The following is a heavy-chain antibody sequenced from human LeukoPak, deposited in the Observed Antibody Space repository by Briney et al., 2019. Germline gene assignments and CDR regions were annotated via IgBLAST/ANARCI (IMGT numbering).Heavy chain of an antibody. Sequence: GASVKVSCKASGGTLSSYAISWVRQAPGQGLEWMGRIIPIFGTANYAQKFQGRVTITTDESTSTAYMELSSLRSEDTAVYYCARDADTAMVKTFDIWGQGTMVTVSS. CDR2: IIPIFGTA. V-gene: IGHV1-69*05. J-gene: IGHJ3*02. D-gene: IGHD5-18*01. CDR3: ARDADTAMVKTFDI. CDR1: GGTLSSYA.